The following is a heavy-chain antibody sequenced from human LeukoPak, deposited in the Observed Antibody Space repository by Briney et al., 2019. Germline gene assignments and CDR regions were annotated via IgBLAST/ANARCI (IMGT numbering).Heavy chain of an antibody. CDR2: INHSGST. J-gene: IGHJ4*02. V-gene: IGHV4-34*01. CDR1: GGSFSGYY. D-gene: IGHD2-2*01. Sequence: SETLSLTCAVYGGSFSGYYWSWIRQPPGKGLEWIGEINHSGSTNYNPSLKSRVTISVDTSKNQFSLKLSSVTAADTAVYYCARAPRHIAVVPAAPGPVDYWGQGTLVTVSS. CDR3: ARAPRHIAVVPAAPGPVDY.